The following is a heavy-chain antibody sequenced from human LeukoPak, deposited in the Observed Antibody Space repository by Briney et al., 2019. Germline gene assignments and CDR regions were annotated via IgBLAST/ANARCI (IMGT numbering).Heavy chain of an antibody. CDR3: ARGVRGRIALARTNGYYFDY. CDR2: IIPIFGTA. Sequence: GASVKVSCKASGGTFSSYAISWVRQAPGQGLEWMGGIIPIFGTANYAQKFQGRVTITTDESTSTAYMELSSLRSEDTAVYYCARGVRGRIALARTNGYYFDYWRQGTLVTVSP. J-gene: IGHJ4*02. CDR1: GGTFSSYA. V-gene: IGHV1-69*05. D-gene: IGHD6-19*01.